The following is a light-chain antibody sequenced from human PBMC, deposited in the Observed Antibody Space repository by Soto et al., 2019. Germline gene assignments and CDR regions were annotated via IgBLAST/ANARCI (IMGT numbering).Light chain of an antibody. J-gene: IGKJ5*01. CDR2: DAS. CDR1: QSISRW. V-gene: IGKV1-5*01. CDR3: QQYNTYST. Sequence: DIPMTQSPSTLSASVGDRVTITCRASQSISRWLAWYQQKPGKAPKALIYDASTLRSGVPSRFSGGGSGIEFTLTISSLQPDDFATYYCQQYNTYSTFGQGTRLEIK.